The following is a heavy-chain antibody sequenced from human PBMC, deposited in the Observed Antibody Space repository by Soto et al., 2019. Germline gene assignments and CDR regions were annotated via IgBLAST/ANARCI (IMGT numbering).Heavy chain of an antibody. J-gene: IGHJ6*03. CDR1: GYMFTSYG. CDR3: ARFNGSGTNYYMDV. CDR2: ISVNNGNT. Sequence: QVQLVQSGAELKKPGASAKVSCKASGYMFTSYGISWVRQAPGQGLEWMAWISVNNGNTNYAPKFQGRVTMTTDTSTTTAHMELRSLRYDDTAVYYCARFNGSGTNYYMDVWGKGTTVIVSS. V-gene: IGHV1-18*01. D-gene: IGHD3-10*01.